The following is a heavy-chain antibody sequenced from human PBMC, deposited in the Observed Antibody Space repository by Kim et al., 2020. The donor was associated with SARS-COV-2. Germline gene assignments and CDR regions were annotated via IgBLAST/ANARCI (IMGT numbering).Heavy chain of an antibody. D-gene: IGHD6-19*01. CDR1: GSTLTDFS. V-gene: IGHV1-24*01. Sequence: ASVKVSCKVSGSTLTDFSIHWVRQAPGKGLEWMGGFDPEDGETIYAQKFQGRVIMTEDTSTDTAYMELRSLRSEDTAVYYCATAVAPAASSGWYAPDLWGQGTLVTVSS. CDR2: FDPEDGET. J-gene: IGHJ5*02. CDR3: ATAVAPAASSGWYAPDL.